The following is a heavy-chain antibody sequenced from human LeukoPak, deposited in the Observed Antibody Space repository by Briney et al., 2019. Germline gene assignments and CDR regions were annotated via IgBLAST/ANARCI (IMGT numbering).Heavy chain of an antibody. D-gene: IGHD2-8*02. Sequence: GGSLRLSCAASGFTFSSYGMHWVRQAPGKGLEWVAVIWYDGSNKYYADSVKGRFTISRDNSKNTLYLQENNLRAEDTAVYCCARGRWDTGGLHGMDVWGQGTTVTVSS. J-gene: IGHJ6*02. CDR1: GFTFSSYG. CDR3: ARGRWDTGGLHGMDV. CDR2: IWYDGSNK. V-gene: IGHV3-33*01.